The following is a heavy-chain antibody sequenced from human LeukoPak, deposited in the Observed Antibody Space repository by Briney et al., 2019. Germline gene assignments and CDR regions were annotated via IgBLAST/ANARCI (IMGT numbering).Heavy chain of an antibody. CDR1: GFTFSGYW. CDR2: IKQDGSDK. V-gene: IGHV3-7*05. CDR3: ARLYVDSSGLDY. Sequence: GGSLRLSCAASGFTFSGYWMSWVRQAPGKGLEWVASIKQDGSDKYYVDSVKGRFTISRGNAKKTLFLQVNTLRAEDTAVYYCARLYVDSSGLDYWGQGTHVTVSS. D-gene: IGHD6-19*01. J-gene: IGHJ4*02.